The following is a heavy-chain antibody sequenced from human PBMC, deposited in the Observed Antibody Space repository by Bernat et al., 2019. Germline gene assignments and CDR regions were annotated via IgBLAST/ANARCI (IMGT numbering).Heavy chain of an antibody. J-gene: IGHJ6*02. CDR2: ISYDGSNK. Sequence: QVQLVESGGGVVQPGRSLRLSCAASGFTFSSYGMHWVRQAPGKGLEWVAVISYDGSNKYYADSVKGRFTISRDNSKNTLYLQMNSLRAEDTAVYYCAKPTPYCSGGSCYGYYYYYGMDVWGRGTTFTLS. CDR1: GFTFSSYG. D-gene: IGHD2-15*01. V-gene: IGHV3-30*18. CDR3: AKPTPYCSGGSCYGYYYYYGMDV.